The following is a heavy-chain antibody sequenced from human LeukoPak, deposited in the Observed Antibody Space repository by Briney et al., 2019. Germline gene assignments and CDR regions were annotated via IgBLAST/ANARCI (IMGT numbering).Heavy chain of an antibody. V-gene: IGHV3-64D*06. CDR3: VKDRAVDY. Sequence: GGSLRLSCAASGFSFSSYAMHWVRQAPGKGLEYVSSIRRNGGPTYYADSVKGRFTISRDNSKNTLYLQMSSLRVEDTAVYYCVKDRAVDYWGQGTLATVSS. CDR1: GFSFSSYA. J-gene: IGHJ4*02. CDR2: IRRNGGPT. D-gene: IGHD3-10*01.